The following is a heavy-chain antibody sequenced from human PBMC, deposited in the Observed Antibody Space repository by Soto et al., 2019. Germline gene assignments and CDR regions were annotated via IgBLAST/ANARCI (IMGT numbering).Heavy chain of an antibody. J-gene: IGHJ4*02. CDR1: GFTFSSYA. CDR3: AKRSSSSTFDY. Sequence: VQLVESGGGVVQPGRSLRLSCAASGFTFSSYAMSWVRQAPGKGLEWVSVISGSDDSTYYADSVKGRFTISRDNSKNTLYLQMNSLRAEDTAVYYCAKRSSSSTFDYWGQGTLVTVSS. V-gene: IGHV3-23*04. D-gene: IGHD6-6*01. CDR2: ISGSDDST.